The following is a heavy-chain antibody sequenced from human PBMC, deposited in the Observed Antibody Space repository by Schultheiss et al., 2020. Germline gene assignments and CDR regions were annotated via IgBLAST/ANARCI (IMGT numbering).Heavy chain of an antibody. CDR3: AKDKDQYSSSSYFDY. Sequence: GGSLRLSCAASGFTFRSYAMHGVRQAPGKGLEWVAVISYDGSNKYYADSVKGRFTISRDNSKNSLYLQMNSLRAEDTALYYCAKDKDQYSSSSYFDYWGQGTLVTVSS. CDR2: ISYDGSNK. J-gene: IGHJ4*02. D-gene: IGHD6-6*01. CDR1: GFTFRSYA. V-gene: IGHV3-30*01.